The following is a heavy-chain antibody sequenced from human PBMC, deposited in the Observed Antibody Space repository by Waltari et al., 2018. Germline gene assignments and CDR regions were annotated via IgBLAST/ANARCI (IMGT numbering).Heavy chain of an antibody. V-gene: IGHV4-59*01. Sequence: QVQLQESGPGLVKPSETLSLTCTVSGGSIRSYYWSWIRQPPGKGLEWIGYIYSSGTTNNHPSLKSRVTISVDTSKNQFSLKLSSVTAADTAVYYCARDRYCSGGSCYGGGGAFDIWGQGTMVTVSS. CDR2: IYSSGTT. CDR3: ARDRYCSGGSCYGGGGAFDI. D-gene: IGHD2-15*01. J-gene: IGHJ3*02. CDR1: GGSIRSYY.